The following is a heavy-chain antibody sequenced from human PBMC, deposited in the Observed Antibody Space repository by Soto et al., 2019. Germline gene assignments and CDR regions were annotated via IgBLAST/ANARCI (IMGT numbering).Heavy chain of an antibody. D-gene: IGHD3-22*01. J-gene: IGHJ1*01. CDR3: AISRGYYNAEYFQH. V-gene: IGHV3-74*01. CDR1: GFTFSSYW. Sequence: GSLRLSCAASGFTFSSYWMHWVRQAPGKGLVWVSRINSDGSSTSYADSVKGRFTISRDNAKNTLYLQMNSLRAEDTAVYYCAISRGYYNAEYFQHWGQGTLVTVSS. CDR2: INSDGSST.